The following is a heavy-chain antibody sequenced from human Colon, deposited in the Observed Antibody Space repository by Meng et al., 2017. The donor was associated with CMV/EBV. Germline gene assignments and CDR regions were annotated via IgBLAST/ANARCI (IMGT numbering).Heavy chain of an antibody. D-gene: IGHD3-10*01. V-gene: IGHV1-69*05. CDR2: IIPIFGTA. CDR3: ARERITMVRGVIVTGMDV. Sequence: AVTVSCKASVGTFSSYAISWVRQAPGQGLEWMGGIIPIFGTANYAQKFQGRVTITTDESTSTAYMELSSLRSEDTAVYYCARERITMVRGVIVTGMDVWGQGTTVTVSS. CDR1: VGTFSSYA. J-gene: IGHJ6*02.